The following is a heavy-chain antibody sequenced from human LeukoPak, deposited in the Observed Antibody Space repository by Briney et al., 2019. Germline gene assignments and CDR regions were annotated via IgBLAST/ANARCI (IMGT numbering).Heavy chain of an antibody. CDR2: ISYDGSNK. D-gene: IGHD6-19*01. V-gene: IGHV3-30*04. Sequence: GGSLRLSCAASGFTFSSYAMHWVRRAPGKGLEWVAVISYDGSNKYYADSVKGRFTISRDNSKNTLYLQMNSLRAEDTAVYYCARAMGAVAGPFDYWGQGTLVTVSS. CDR1: GFTFSSYA. J-gene: IGHJ4*02. CDR3: ARAMGAVAGPFDY.